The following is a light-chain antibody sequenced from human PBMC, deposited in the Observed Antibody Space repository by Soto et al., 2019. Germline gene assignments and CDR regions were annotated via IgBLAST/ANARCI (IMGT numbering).Light chain of an antibody. CDR2: LDS. CDR1: QRLLHSNGYNY. CDR3: MQSLETPWT. Sequence: IVMTQSPLSLTVTPGEPASISCRSSQRLLHSNGYNYLELYLQKPGQSPQLLINLDSDRASGVPDRFSGRGSCTDLTLKISRVEAEDVGLYYCMQSLETPWTFGQGTKVEIK. V-gene: IGKV2-28*01. J-gene: IGKJ1*01.